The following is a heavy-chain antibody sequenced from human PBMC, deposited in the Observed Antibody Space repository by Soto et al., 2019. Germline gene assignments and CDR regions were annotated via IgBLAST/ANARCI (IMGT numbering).Heavy chain of an antibody. Sequence: ASVKVSCKASGYTLTGYYMHWVRQAPGQGLEWMGWINPNSGGTNYAQKFQGWVTMTRDTSISTAYMELSRLRSDDTAVYYCARSSRYSYRYGMDVWGQGTTVTVSS. V-gene: IGHV1-2*04. CDR3: ARSSRYSYRYGMDV. D-gene: IGHD5-18*01. CDR2: INPNSGGT. J-gene: IGHJ6*02. CDR1: GYTLTGYY.